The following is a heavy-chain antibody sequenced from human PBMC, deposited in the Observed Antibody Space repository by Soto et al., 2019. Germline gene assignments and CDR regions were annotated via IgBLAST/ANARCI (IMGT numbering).Heavy chain of an antibody. CDR3: ARDSTLLWFGEFRTPYFDY. D-gene: IGHD3-10*01. CDR2: ISYDGSNK. V-gene: IGHV3-30-3*01. J-gene: IGHJ4*02. Sequence: GGSLILSCAASGFTFSSYAMHWVRQAPGKRLEGVAVISYDGSNKYYADSVKGRFTISRDNSKNTLYLQMNSLRAEDTAVYYCARDSTLLWFGEFRTPYFDYWGQGTLVTVSS. CDR1: GFTFSSYA.